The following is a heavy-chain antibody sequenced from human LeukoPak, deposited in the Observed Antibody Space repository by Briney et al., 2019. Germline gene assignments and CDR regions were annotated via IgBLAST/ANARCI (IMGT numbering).Heavy chain of an antibody. CDR3: ARGARFFAYYDY. CDR2: IYNGGTT. V-gene: IGHV4-31*03. CDR1: DGSISGDNYY. Sequence: SETLSLTCTVSDGSISGDNYYWSWIRQLPGKGLEWIGYIYNGGTTYYNPSLKSRVIISVDTSKNQFSLKLKSVTAADTAMYYCARGARFFAYYDYWGQGTLVTVSS. D-gene: IGHD2-21*01. J-gene: IGHJ4*02.